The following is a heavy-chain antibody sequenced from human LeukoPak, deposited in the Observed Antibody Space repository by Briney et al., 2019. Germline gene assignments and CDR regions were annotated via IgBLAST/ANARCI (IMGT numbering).Heavy chain of an antibody. CDR3: ARVLYGMDV. V-gene: IGHV4-38-2*01. CDR2: INHSGST. J-gene: IGHJ6*02. Sequence: SDTLSLTCAVSGYSISTSNYWAWIRQPPGKGLEWIGEINHSGSTNYNPSLKSRVTISVDTSKNQFSLKLSSVTAADTAVYYCARVLYGMDVWGQGTTVTVSS. CDR1: GYSISTSNY.